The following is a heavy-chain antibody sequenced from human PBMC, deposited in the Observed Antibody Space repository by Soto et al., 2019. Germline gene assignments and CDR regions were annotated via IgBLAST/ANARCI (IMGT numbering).Heavy chain of an antibody. J-gene: IGHJ4*02. CDR2: IGTAGDT. CDR3: ARGRLISLYYFDY. D-gene: IGHD2-15*01. Sequence: EVQLVESGGGLVQPGGSLRLSCAASGFTFSNYDMHWVRQVTGKGLEWVSTIGTAGDTYYPGSVKGRFTNSRENAKNSLYLQMNSLGAEETAVYYCARGRLISLYYFDYWGQGTLVTVSS. V-gene: IGHV3-13*01. CDR1: GFTFSNYD.